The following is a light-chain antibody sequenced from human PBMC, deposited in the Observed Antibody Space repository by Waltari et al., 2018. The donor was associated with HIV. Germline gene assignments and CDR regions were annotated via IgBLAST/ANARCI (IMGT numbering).Light chain of an antibody. CDR3: MQALQTAIT. J-gene: IGKJ5*01. CDR2: WGS. Sequence: DIVITQSPLSLSVTPGEPASISCRSSQSLLYSNGYNYLDWYLQKPGQSPQLLIYWGSGRAAGVPDRFSGSGSGTDFTLKISRVEAEDVGVYYCMQALQTAITFGQGTRLEIK. CDR1: QSLLYSNGYNY. V-gene: IGKV2-28*01.